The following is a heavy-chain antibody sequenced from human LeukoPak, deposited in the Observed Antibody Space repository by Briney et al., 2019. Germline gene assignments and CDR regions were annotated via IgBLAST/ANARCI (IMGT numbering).Heavy chain of an antibody. Sequence: PGGSLRLSCAASGFTFSSYAMSWVRQAPGKGLEWVSAISGSGGSTYYADSVKGRFAISRDNSKNTLYLQMNSLRAEDTAVYYCAKRKIFGGSFDYWGQGTLVTVSS. V-gene: IGHV3-23*01. CDR2: ISGSGGST. D-gene: IGHD3-3*01. CDR3: AKRKIFGGSFDY. CDR1: GFTFSSYA. J-gene: IGHJ4*02.